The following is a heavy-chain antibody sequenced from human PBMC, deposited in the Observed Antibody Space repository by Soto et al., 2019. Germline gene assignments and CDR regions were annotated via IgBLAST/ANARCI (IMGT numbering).Heavy chain of an antibody. CDR2: INHSGST. D-gene: IGHD3-3*01. V-gene: IGHV4-34*01. CDR3: ARNSRSGYPTYYYYYGMDV. CDR1: GGSFSGYY. J-gene: IGHJ6*02. Sequence: SEPLSLTCAVYGGSFSGYYWSWIRQPPGKGLEWIGEINHSGSTNYNPSLKSRVTISVDTSKNQFSLKLSSVTAADTAVYYCARNSRSGYPTYYYYYGMDVWGQGTTVTVSS.